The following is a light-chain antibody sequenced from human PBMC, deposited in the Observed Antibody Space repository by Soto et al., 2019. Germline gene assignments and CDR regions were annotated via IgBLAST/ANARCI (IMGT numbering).Light chain of an antibody. J-gene: IGKJ2*01. V-gene: IGKV3-20*01. CDR3: QQYGSSLYT. Sequence: EIVLTQSPGTLSLSPGERATLSCRASQSVGSSYLAWYQQKPGQAPRLLIYDASSRATGIPDRFSGSGSGTDFTLTINRLEPEDFAVYYCQQYGSSLYTFGQGTKLEIK. CDR1: QSVGSSY. CDR2: DAS.